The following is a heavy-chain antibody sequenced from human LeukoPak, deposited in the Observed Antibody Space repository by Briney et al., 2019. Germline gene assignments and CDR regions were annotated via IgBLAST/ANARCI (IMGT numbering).Heavy chain of an antibody. V-gene: IGHV3-30*04. CDR3: ARGDYYDSSGYLDY. CDR1: GFTFSSYA. D-gene: IGHD3-22*01. J-gene: IGHJ4*02. Sequence: GRSLRLSCAASGFTFSSYAMHWVRQAPGKGLEWVAVISYDGSNKYYADSVKGRFTISRGNSKNTLYLQMNSLRAEDTAVYYCARGDYYDSSGYLDYWGQGTLVTVSS. CDR2: ISYDGSNK.